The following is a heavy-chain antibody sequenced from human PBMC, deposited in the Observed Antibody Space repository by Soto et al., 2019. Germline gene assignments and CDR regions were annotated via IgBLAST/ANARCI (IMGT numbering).Heavy chain of an antibody. CDR3: ASSDSSGYYYDY. CDR2: INHSGST. CDR1: GGSFSGYY. J-gene: IGHJ4*02. D-gene: IGHD3-22*01. Sequence: SETLSLTCAVYGGSFSGYYWSWIRQPPGKGLEWIGEINHSGSTNYNPSLKSRVTISVDTSKNQFSLKLSSVNAADTAVYYCASSDSSGYYYDYWGQGTLVTVSS. V-gene: IGHV4-34*01.